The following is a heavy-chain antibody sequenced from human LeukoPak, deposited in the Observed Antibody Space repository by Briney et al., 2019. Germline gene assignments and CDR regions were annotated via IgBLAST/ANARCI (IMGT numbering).Heavy chain of an antibody. CDR2: IYTSGSP. CDR3: ARGRRYGNWFDP. CDR1: GGSISSYD. J-gene: IGHJ5*02. D-gene: IGHD3-9*01. V-gene: IGHV4-4*07. Sequence: PSETLSLTCTVSGGSISSYDWSWIRQPAGKGLEWIGRIYTSGSPNYNPSLKSRVTMSVDTSKNQFSLKLSSVTAADTAVYYCARGRRYGNWFDPWGQGTLVTVSS.